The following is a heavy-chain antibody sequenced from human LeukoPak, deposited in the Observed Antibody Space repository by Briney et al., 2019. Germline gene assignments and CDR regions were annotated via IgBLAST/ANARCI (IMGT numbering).Heavy chain of an antibody. D-gene: IGHD1-26*01. CDR2: IKSKIEGGTI. CDR3: TTKRVGAPAFDY. Sequence: GGSLRLSCAASGFTFSSYAMSWVRQAPGKGLEWVGRIKSKIEGGTIDYAAPVKGRFTISRDDSKNTLYPQMNSLKTEDTAVYYCTTKRVGAPAFDYWGQGTLVTVSS. V-gene: IGHV3-15*01. J-gene: IGHJ4*02. CDR1: GFTFSSYA.